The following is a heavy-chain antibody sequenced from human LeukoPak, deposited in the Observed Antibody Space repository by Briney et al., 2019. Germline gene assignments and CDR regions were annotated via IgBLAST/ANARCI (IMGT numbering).Heavy chain of an antibody. CDR2: INWNGGST. V-gene: IGHV3-20*04. J-gene: IGHJ4*02. Sequence: GGSLRLSCAASGFTFDDYGMSWVRQAPGKGLEWVSGINWNGGSTGYADSVKGRFTISRDNAKNSLYLQMNSLRAEDTAVYYCARDSEWELLSYWGQGTLVTVSS. CDR3: ARDSEWELLSY. D-gene: IGHD1-26*01. CDR1: GFTFDDYG.